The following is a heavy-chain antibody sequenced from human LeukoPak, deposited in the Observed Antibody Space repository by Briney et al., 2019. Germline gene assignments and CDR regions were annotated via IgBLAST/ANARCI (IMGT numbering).Heavy chain of an antibody. CDR3: AKEVRPNDY. J-gene: IGHJ4*02. D-gene: IGHD1-1*01. CDR2: ISYDGSNK. V-gene: IGHV3-30*18. Sequence: QPGRSLRLSCAASGFTFSSYGMHWVRQAPGKGLEWVAVISYDGSNKYYADSVKGRFTISRDTSIDTLYLQMNSLRAEDTAVYYCAKEVRPNDYWGQGTLVTVSS. CDR1: GFTFSSYG.